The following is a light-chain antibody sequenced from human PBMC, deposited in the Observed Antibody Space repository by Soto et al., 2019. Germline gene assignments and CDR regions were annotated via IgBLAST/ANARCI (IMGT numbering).Light chain of an antibody. V-gene: IGLV2-14*01. J-gene: IGLJ3*02. CDR1: SSDVGIYKY. CDR2: EVS. CDR3: ASFTSSSTWV. Sequence: QSALTQPASVSGSPGQSITISCTETSSDVGIYKYVSWFQQHPGKAPKLIIYEVSNRPSEVSYRFSGSKSGNTASLTISGLQAEDEADYYCASFTSSSTWVFGGGTKVTVL.